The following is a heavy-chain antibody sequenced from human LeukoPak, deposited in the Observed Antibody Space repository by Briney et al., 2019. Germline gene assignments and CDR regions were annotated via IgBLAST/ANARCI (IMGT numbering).Heavy chain of an antibody. Sequence: SETLSLTCTVSGGSISSYYWSWIRQPPGKGLEWIGYIYYSGSTNYNPSLKSRVTISVDTSKNQFSLKLSSVTAADTAVYYCASGGGSYYFDYWGQGTLVTVSS. J-gene: IGHJ4*02. V-gene: IGHV4-59*01. D-gene: IGHD1-26*01. CDR2: IYYSGST. CDR1: GGSISSYY. CDR3: ASGGGSYYFDY.